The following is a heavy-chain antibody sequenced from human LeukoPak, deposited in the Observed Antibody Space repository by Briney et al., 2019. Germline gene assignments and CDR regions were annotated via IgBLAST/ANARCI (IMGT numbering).Heavy chain of an antibody. CDR2: IYPGDSDT. Sequence: GESLKISCKGSGYSFTSYWIGWVRQMPGKGLEWMGIIYPGDSDTRYSPSFQGQVTISADKSISTAYLQWSSLKASDTAMYYCARPHSGWYGRYAFDIWGQGTMVTVSS. CDR3: ARPHSGWYGRYAFDI. D-gene: IGHD6-19*01. J-gene: IGHJ3*02. CDR1: GYSFTSYW. V-gene: IGHV5-51*01.